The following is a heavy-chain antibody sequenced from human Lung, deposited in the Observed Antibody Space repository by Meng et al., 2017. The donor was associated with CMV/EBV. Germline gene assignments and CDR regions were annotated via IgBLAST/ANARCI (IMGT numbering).Heavy chain of an antibody. J-gene: IGHJ4*02. CDR1: GFRFDDYG. V-gene: IGHV3-30*02. CDR3: AKDLLLFGGPNAYFDQ. D-gene: IGHD3-16*01. CDR2: IRHDGTNK. Sequence: GGSLRLXXAASGFRFDDYGMHWVRQTPGKGLEWVAFIRHDGTNKFYGDSVKGRFTISRDNSKNTVYLQMNSLRPGETAVYYCAKDLLLFGGPNAYFDQWGQGXLVTVSS.